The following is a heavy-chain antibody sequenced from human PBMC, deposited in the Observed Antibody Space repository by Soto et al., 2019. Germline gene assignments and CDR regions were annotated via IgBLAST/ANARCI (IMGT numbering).Heavy chain of an antibody. J-gene: IGHJ6*02. CDR2: IIPIFGTA. V-gene: IGHV1-69*01. CDR1: GGTFSSYA. D-gene: IGHD2-15*01. Sequence: QVQLVQSGAEVKKPGSSVKVSCNAAGGTFSSYAISWVRQAPGQGLEWMGGIIPIFGTANYAQKFQGRVTITAAESTITAYMELSSLRSEDTAVYYCARDGSSPLPHYYYYFGMDVWGHVHKVNV. CDR3: ARDGSSPLPHYYYYFGMDV.